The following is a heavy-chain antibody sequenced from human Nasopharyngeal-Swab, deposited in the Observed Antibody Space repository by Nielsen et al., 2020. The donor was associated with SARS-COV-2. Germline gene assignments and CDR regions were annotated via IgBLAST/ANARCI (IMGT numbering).Heavy chain of an antibody. CDR1: GFIFSNYG. J-gene: IGHJ4*02. CDR2: ISSSSSYI. D-gene: IGHD3-16*01. V-gene: IGHV3-21*01. Sequence: GESLKISCTASGFIFSNYGMHWVRQAPGKGLEWVSSISSSSSYIYYADSVKGRFTISRDNAKNSLYLQMNSLRAEDTAVYYCASERSSRLGEGTFDYWGQGTLVTVSS. CDR3: ASERSSRLGEGTFDY.